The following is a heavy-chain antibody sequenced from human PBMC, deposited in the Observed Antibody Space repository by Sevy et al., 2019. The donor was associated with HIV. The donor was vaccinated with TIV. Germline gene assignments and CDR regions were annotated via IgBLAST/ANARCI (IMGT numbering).Heavy chain of an antibody. Sequence: GGSLRLSCAASGFTFSSYWMHWVRQAPGKGLVWVSRISGDGSSTTYADSMKGRFTISRDNAKNTLYLQMNSLRAEDTAVYYWARDGRATGAFDYWGQGTLVTVSS. CDR3: ARDGRATGAFDY. V-gene: IGHV3-74*01. J-gene: IGHJ4*02. D-gene: IGHD1-1*01. CDR2: ISGDGSST. CDR1: GFTFSSYW.